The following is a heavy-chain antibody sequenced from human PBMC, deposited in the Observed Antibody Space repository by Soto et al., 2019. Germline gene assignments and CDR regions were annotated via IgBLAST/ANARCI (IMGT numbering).Heavy chain of an antibody. D-gene: IGHD2-15*01. Sequence: QVQLQESGPGLVKPSETLSLTCTVSGGSISSYYWSWIRQPPGKGLEWIGYIYYSGSTNYNPSLKSRVTISVDTSKNQFSLKLSSVTAADTAVYYCARVDEVEDQYYYYYMDVWGKGTTVTVSS. V-gene: IGHV4-59*01. CDR2: IYYSGST. CDR1: GGSISSYY. CDR3: ARVDEVEDQYYYYYMDV. J-gene: IGHJ6*03.